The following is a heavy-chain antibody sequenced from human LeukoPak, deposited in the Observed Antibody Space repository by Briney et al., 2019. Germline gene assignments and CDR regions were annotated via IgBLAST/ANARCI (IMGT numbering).Heavy chain of an antibody. CDR3: AKAGDHSYFDY. Sequence: GGSLRLSCGASGFTFTYYAMNWVRQAPGQGLEWVSAISGSDGSTYYADSVKGRFTISRDNSKNTLYLQMNSLRAEDTALYYCAKAGDHSYFDYWGQGTLVTVSS. CDR2: ISGSDGST. D-gene: IGHD4-11*01. CDR1: GFTFTYYA. V-gene: IGHV3-23*01. J-gene: IGHJ4*02.